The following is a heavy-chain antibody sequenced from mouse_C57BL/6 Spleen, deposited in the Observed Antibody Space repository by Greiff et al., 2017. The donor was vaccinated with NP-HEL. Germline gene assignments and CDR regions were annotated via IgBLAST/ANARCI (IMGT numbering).Heavy chain of an antibody. J-gene: IGHJ4*01. D-gene: IGHD1-1*01. CDR2: IYPRDGST. CDR3: ARESPYEL. V-gene: IGHV1-85*01. Sequence: QVQLKESGPELVKPGASVKLSCKASGYTFTSYDINWVKQRPGQGLEWIGWIYPRDGSTKYNEKCKGKATLTVDTSSSTAYMELHSLTSEDSAVYFCARESPYELWGQGTSVTVSS. CDR1: GYTFTSYD.